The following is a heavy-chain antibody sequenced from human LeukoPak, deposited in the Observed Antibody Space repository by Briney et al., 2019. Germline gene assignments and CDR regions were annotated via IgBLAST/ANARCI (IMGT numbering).Heavy chain of an antibody. V-gene: IGHV1-69*05. CDR2: IIPIFGTA. D-gene: IGHD4-17*01. Sequence: SVKVSCKASGGTFSSYAISWVRQAPGQGLEWMGGIIPIFGTANSAQKFQGRVTITTDESTSTAYMELSSLRSEDTAVYYCARVSGRDGEYAFDIWGQGAMVTVSS. J-gene: IGHJ3*02. CDR1: GGTFSSYA. CDR3: ARVSGRDGEYAFDI.